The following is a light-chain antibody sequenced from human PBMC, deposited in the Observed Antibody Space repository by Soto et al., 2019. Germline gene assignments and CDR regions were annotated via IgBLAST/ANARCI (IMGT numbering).Light chain of an antibody. CDR3: QQYGSSGT. Sequence: EIVLTQSPGTLSLSPGERATLSCRASQSVSNNYLAWYQQKPGQAPRLLIYGASTRATGIPDRFSGSGSGTDFTLTISRLEPADFAVYYCQQYGSSGTFGQGTKVDI. J-gene: IGKJ1*01. V-gene: IGKV3-20*01. CDR2: GAS. CDR1: QSVSNNY.